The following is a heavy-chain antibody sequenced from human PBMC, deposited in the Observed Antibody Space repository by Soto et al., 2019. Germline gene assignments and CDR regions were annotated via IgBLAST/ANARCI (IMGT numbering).Heavy chain of an antibody. CDR2: VYYSGST. J-gene: IGHJ4*02. V-gene: IGHV4-59*01. Sequence: SETLSLTCTLSCGSIIGYYWSWIRQPPGKGLEWIGYVYYSGSTKYNPSLESRVTISVDMSNNQFSLMLTSVTAADTAVYYCAKYRRTDAEGYRLDFWGQGTLVTVSS. CDR1: CGSIIGYY. D-gene: IGHD5-12*01. CDR3: AKYRRTDAEGYRLDF.